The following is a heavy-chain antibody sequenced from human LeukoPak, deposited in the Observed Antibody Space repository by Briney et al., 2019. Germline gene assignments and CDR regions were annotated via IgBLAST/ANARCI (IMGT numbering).Heavy chain of an antibody. CDR1: GGSSSSYY. D-gene: IGHD6-6*01. J-gene: IGHJ4*02. Sequence: PSETLSRTCTVSGGSSSSYYWSWIRQPPGKGLEWIGYIYYTGSTNYNSSLRSRVTMSVDTSKNQFSLKVSSVTAADTAVYYCARRASYTSSFFDYWGQGTLVTVSS. CDR3: ARRASYTSSFFDY. CDR2: IYYTGST. V-gene: IGHV4-59*08.